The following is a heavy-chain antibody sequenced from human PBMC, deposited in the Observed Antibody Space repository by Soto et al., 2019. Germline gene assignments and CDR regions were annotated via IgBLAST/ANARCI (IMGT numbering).Heavy chain of an antibody. V-gene: IGHV3-9*01. CDR2: ISWNSGSI. D-gene: IGHD5-18*01. J-gene: IGHJ2*01. Sequence: EVQLVESGGGLVQPGRSLRLSCAASGFTFDDYAMHWVRQAPGKGLEWVSGISWNSGSIGYADSVKGRFTISRDNAKNSLYLQMNSLRAEDTALYYCAKAEPSRGYSYGGYWYFDLWGRGTLVTVSS. CDR3: AKAEPSRGYSYGGYWYFDL. CDR1: GFTFDDYA.